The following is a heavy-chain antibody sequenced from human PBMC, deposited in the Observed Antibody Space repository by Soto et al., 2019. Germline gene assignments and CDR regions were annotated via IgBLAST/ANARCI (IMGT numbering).Heavy chain of an antibody. CDR2: ISSTSGHI. J-gene: IGHJ4*02. CDR3: ARDLGTGWSLDY. CDR1: KLTFSSYS. V-gene: IGHV3-21*01. Sequence: GGSLRLSCAASKLTFSSYSFNWVRQAPGKGLEWVSGISSTSGHIFYAESVMGRFTISRDNARNSLYLQMNSLRAEDTAIYYCARDLGTGWSLDYWGQGILVTVSS. D-gene: IGHD6-19*01.